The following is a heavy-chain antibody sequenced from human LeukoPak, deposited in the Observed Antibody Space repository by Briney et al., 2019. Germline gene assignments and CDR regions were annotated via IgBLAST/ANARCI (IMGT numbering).Heavy chain of an antibody. D-gene: IGHD4-17*01. CDR3: ARDSYGDYSAFDY. Sequence: GGSLRLSCAASDFTFSTYGMSWVRQVPGKGLEWVSGINWNGGSTGYADSVKGRFTISRDNDKNLLYLQMNSLRAEDTAFYYCARDSYGDYSAFDYWGQGTLVTVSS. CDR1: DFTFSTYG. V-gene: IGHV3-20*04. J-gene: IGHJ4*02. CDR2: INWNGGST.